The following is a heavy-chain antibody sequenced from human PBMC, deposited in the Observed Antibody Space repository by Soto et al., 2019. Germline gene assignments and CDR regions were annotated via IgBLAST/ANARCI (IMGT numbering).Heavy chain of an antibody. CDR2: IYRTGST. CDR1: GASITSSHW. V-gene: IGHV4-4*02. J-gene: IGHJ6*02. D-gene: IGHD4-17*01. Sequence: QVQLQESGPGLVKPSGTLSLTCAVSGASITSSHWWSWVRQPPGKGLEWIGEIYRTGSTNYNPAPKSRVTTSLDKAQNQFSLNLTSVTAADTALYYCAILPKDYSDYDTPDGLDVWGQGTTVIVSS. CDR3: AILPKDYSDYDTPDGLDV.